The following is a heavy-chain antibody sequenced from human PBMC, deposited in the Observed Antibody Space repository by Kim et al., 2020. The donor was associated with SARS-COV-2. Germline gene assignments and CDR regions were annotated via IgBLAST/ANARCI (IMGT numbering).Heavy chain of an antibody. CDR2: IKQDGSEK. J-gene: IGHJ6*02. Sequence: GGSLRLSCAASGFTFSSYWMSWVRQAPGKGLEWVANIKQDGSEKYYVDSVKGRFTISRDNAKNSLYLQMNSLRAEDTAVYYCARVGAAAANYYYYGMDVWGQGTTVTVSS. CDR3: ARVGAAAANYYYYGMDV. CDR1: GFTFSSYW. V-gene: IGHV3-7*03. D-gene: IGHD6-13*01.